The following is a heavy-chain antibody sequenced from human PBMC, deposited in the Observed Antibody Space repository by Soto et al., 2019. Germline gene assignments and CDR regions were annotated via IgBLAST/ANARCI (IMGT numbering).Heavy chain of an antibody. D-gene: IGHD4-17*01. Sequence: HPGGSLRLSCAASGFTFGIYAMSWVRQAPGKGLEWVSAISGSGGSTYYADSVKGRFTISRDNSKNTLYLQMNSLRAEDTAVYYCAKWVYGDYVSFFDYWGQGTLVTVSS. V-gene: IGHV3-23*01. CDR2: ISGSGGST. CDR3: AKWVYGDYVSFFDY. CDR1: GFTFGIYA. J-gene: IGHJ4*02.